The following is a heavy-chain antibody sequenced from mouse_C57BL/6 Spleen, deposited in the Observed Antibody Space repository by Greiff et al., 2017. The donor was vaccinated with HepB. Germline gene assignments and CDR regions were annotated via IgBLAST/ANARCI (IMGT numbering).Heavy chain of an antibody. CDR1: GFTFSSYA. Sequence: EVNLVESGEGLVKPGGSLKLSCAASGFTFSSYAMSWVRQTPEKRLEWVAYISSGGDYIYYADTVKGRFTISRDNARNTLYLQMSSLKSEDTAMYYCTRAYYSNYFDYWGQGTTLTVSS. J-gene: IGHJ2*01. V-gene: IGHV5-9-1*02. CDR3: TRAYYSNYFDY. D-gene: IGHD2-5*01. CDR2: ISSGGDYI.